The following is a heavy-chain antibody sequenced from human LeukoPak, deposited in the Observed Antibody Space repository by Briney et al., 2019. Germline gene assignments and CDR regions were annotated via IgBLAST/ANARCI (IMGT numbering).Heavy chain of an antibody. V-gene: IGHV3-53*01. J-gene: IGHJ3*01. CDR3: VRAVHHNFYSDSSGYYGDAFDV. Sequence: PGGSLRLSCEASGFSIRIYYMSWVRQVPGKGLEWVSVIYSGGTIRYADSVKGRFTFSRDNFKDTLNLQMNSLRADDTAVYYCVRAVHHNFYSDSSGYYGDAFDVWGQGTVVTVSS. CDR1: GFSIRIYY. CDR2: IYSGGTI. D-gene: IGHD3-22*01.